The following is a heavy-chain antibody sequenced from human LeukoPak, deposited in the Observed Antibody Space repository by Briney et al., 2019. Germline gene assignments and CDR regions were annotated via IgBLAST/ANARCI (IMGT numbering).Heavy chain of an antibody. CDR3: ASVTRSSSWPSDY. Sequence: SVKVSCKASGGTFSTYAISWVRQAPGQGLEWMGGIIPILGTTNYAQKFQGRVTITADKSTSTAYMELSSLRSEDTAVYYCASVTRSSSWPSDYWGQGTLVTVSS. J-gene: IGHJ4*02. D-gene: IGHD6-13*01. CDR2: IIPILGTT. CDR1: GGTFSTYA. V-gene: IGHV1-69*10.